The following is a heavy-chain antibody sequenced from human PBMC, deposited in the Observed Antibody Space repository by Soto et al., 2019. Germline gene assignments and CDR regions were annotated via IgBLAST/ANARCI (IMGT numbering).Heavy chain of an antibody. Sequence: QVQLVESGGGLVKPGGSLSLSCAASGFTFSDYYMSWIRQAPGKGLEWVSYISSSSSYTNYADSVKGRFTISRDNAKNSLYLQMNSLRAEDTAVYYCARRSSGWYTYDYWGQGTLVTVSS. D-gene: IGHD6-19*01. V-gene: IGHV3-11*05. CDR1: GFTFSDYY. CDR2: ISSSSSYT. CDR3: ARRSSGWYTYDY. J-gene: IGHJ4*02.